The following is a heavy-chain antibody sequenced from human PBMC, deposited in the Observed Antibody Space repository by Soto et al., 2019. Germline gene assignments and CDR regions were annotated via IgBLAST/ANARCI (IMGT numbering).Heavy chain of an antibody. Sequence: VQLVESGGGLVKPGGSLRLSCAASGFTFSNAWMSWVRQAPGKGLEWVGRIKSKTDGGTTDYAAPVKGRFTISRDDSKNKLYLQMNSLKTEDTAVYYCTTALWSGYYIYYYYYMDVWGKGTTVTVSS. CDR2: IKSKTDGGTT. CDR3: TTALWSGYYIYYYYYMDV. V-gene: IGHV3-15*01. CDR1: GFTFSNAW. D-gene: IGHD3-3*01. J-gene: IGHJ6*03.